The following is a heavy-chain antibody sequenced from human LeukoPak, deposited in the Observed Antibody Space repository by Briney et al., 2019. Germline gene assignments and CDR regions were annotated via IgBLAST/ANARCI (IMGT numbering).Heavy chain of an antibody. J-gene: IGHJ4*02. CDR3: ARVDHDFWSGYYMGVYFDY. V-gene: IGHV1-2*06. D-gene: IGHD3-3*01. CDR1: GYTFTSYG. CDR2: INPNSGGT. Sequence: ASVKVSCKASGYTFTSYGISWVRQAPGQGLEWMGRINPNSGGTNYAQKFQGRVTMTRDTSISTAYMELSRLRSDDTAVYYCARVDHDFWSGYYMGVYFDYWGQGTLVTVSS.